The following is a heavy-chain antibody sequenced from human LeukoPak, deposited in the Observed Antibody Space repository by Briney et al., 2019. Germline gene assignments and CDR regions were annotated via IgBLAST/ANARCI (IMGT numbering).Heavy chain of an antibody. CDR3: ARDLTGIVGDGTLYFQD. V-gene: IGHV1-69*16. Sequence: SVMVSCKASGSTFNRYTFSWVRQAPGQGLEWMGGIIPIQGTANYARKFQGRVTITADESTSTACMELSSLRSEDTAVYFCARDLTGIVGDGTLYFQDWGQGTLVTVSS. D-gene: IGHD1-26*01. CDR1: GSTFNRYT. J-gene: IGHJ1*01. CDR2: IIPIQGTA.